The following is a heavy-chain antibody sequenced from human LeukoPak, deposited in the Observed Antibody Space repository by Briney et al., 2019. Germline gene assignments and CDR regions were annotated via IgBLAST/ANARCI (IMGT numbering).Heavy chain of an antibody. D-gene: IGHD5-12*01. CDR1: GFTFSDYY. CDR3: ARDTEYSGYDWTY. V-gene: IGHV3-11*06. J-gene: IGHJ4*02. Sequence: GGSLRLSCAASGFTFSDYYMSWIRQAPGKGLEWVSYISSSSSYTNYADSVKGRFTISRDNAKNSLYLQMNGLRAEDTAVYYCARDTEYSGYDWTYWGQGTLVTVSS. CDR2: ISSSSSYT.